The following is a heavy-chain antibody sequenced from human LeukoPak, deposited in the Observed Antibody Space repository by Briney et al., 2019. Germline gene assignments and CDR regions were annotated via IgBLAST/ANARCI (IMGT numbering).Heavy chain of an antibody. V-gene: IGHV3-11*04. CDR3: ARDVETGTTIDY. CDR1: GFTFSDYY. J-gene: IGHJ4*02. CDR2: VSSSGSII. Sequence: PGGSLRLSCAASGFTFSDYYMSWIRQAPGKGLEWVSDVSSSGSIIHYADSVKGRFTISKDNAKNSLYLQMNSLRAEDTAVYYCARDVETGTTIDYWGQGTLVTVSS. D-gene: IGHD1-7*01.